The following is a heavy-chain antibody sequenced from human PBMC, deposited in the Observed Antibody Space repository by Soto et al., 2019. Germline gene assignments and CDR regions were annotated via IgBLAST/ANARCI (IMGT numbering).Heavy chain of an antibody. Sequence: SETLSLTCTVSGGSISSYYWSWIRQPPGKGLEWIGYIYYSGSTNYNPSLKSRVTISVDTSKNQFSLKLTSVTAADTAVYYCARGEDAFFYYGLDVWGQGITVTVSS. CDR3: ARGEDAFFYYGLDV. V-gene: IGHV4-59*01. J-gene: IGHJ6*02. CDR1: GGSISSYY. CDR2: IYYSGST.